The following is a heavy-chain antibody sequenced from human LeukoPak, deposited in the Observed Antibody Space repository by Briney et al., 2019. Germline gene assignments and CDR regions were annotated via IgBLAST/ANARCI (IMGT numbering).Heavy chain of an antibody. CDR1: GYTFTDYY. D-gene: IGHD5-12*01. CDR3: ARNDESLRLRIDY. J-gene: IGHJ4*02. V-gene: IGHV1-2*02. Sequence: ASVKVSCKASGYTFTDYYMHWVRQAPGQGLEWMGWINPNNGGTNYAQKFQGRVTMTRDTSISTAYMELSRLRSDDTALYYCARNDESLRLRIDYWGQGTLVTVSS. CDR2: INPNNGGT.